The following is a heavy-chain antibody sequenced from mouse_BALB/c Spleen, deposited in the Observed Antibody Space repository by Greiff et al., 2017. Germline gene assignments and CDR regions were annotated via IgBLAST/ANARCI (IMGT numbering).Heavy chain of an antibody. Sequence: EVKVEESGPGLVKPSQSLSLTCTVTGYSITSDYAWNWIRQFPGNKLEWMGYISYSGSTSYNPSLKSRISITRDTSKNQFFLQLNSVTTEDTATYYCAREGTTLLDYWGQGTTLTVSS. V-gene: IGHV3-2*02. CDR3: AREGTTLLDY. CDR1: GYSITSDYA. D-gene: IGHD6-1*01. CDR2: ISYSGST. J-gene: IGHJ2*01.